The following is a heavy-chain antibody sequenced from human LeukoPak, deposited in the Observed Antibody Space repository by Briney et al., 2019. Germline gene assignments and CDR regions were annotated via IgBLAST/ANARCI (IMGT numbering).Heavy chain of an antibody. CDR2: INQDGSAK. D-gene: IGHD5-24*01. Sequence: PGGSLRLSCAASRFDFHNFWMSWVRQAPGKGLEWVANINQDGSAKNYADSVRGRFTISRDNAQNSLYLQMNSLRAEDTAVYYCAVGGGHNSLDNWGQGTLVTVSS. CDR3: AVGGGHNSLDN. J-gene: IGHJ4*02. CDR1: RFDFHNFW. V-gene: IGHV3-7*01.